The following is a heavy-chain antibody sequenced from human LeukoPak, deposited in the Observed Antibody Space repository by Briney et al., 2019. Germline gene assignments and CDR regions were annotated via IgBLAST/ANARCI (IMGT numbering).Heavy chain of an antibody. CDR2: IIPIFGTA. Sequence: SVKVSCKASGGTFSSYAISWVRQAPGQGLEWMGGIIPIFGTANYAQKFQGRVTITTDESTSTAYMGLSSLRSEDTAVYYCARDSFYCSSTSCYGRYFDYWGQGTLVTVSS. CDR3: ARDSFYCSSTSCYGRYFDY. V-gene: IGHV1-69*05. CDR1: GGTFSSYA. J-gene: IGHJ4*02. D-gene: IGHD2-2*01.